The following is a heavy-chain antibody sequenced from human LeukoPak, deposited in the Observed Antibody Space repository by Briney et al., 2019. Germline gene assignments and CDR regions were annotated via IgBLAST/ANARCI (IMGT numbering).Heavy chain of an antibody. CDR1: GFTVSSNS. D-gene: IGHD3-10*01. Sequence: GGSLRLSCTVSGFTVSSNSMSWVRQAPGKGLEWVSFIYSDNTRYSDSVKGRFTISRDNSKNTLYLQMNSLRAEDTAVYYCAKDWGLLWFGEFVDYWGRGTLVTVSS. CDR3: AKDWGLLWFGEFVDY. CDR2: IYSDNT. J-gene: IGHJ4*02. V-gene: IGHV3-53*01.